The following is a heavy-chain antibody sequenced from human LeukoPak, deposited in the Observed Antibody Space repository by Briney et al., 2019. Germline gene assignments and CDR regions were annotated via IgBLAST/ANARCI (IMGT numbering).Heavy chain of an antibody. D-gene: IGHD5-12*01. CDR2: IHHSGTT. V-gene: IGHV4-39*07. CDR1: GDSMSSANHY. J-gene: IGHJ5*02. Sequence: SETLSLTCSVSGDSMSSANHYWGWIRQPPGKGLEWIGSIHHSGTTFYNPSLKSRVTISVDTSKNQFSLKLSSVTAADTAVYYCARAQRWLRRALSYNWFDPWGQGTLVTVSS. CDR3: ARAQRWLRRALSYNWFDP.